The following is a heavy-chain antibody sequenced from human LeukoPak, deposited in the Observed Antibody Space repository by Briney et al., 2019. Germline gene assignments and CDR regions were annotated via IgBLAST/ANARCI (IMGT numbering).Heavy chain of an antibody. V-gene: IGHV1-18*01. CDR1: GYTFTSYG. CDR2: ISAYNGNT. CDR3: ARATGGYCTNGVCPYYFDY. Sequence: GASVTVSCKASGYTFTSYGISWVRQAPGQGLEWMGWISAYNGNTNYAQKLQGRVTMTTDTSTSTAYMELRSLRSDDTAVYYCARATGGYCTNGVCPYYFDYWGQGTLVTVSS. J-gene: IGHJ4*02. D-gene: IGHD2-8*01.